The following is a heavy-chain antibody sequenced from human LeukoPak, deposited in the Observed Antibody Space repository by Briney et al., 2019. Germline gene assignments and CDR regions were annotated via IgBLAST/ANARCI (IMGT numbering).Heavy chain of an antibody. CDR2: IYSGGRT. J-gene: IGHJ4*02. Sequence: GGSLRLSCAASGFTVSSNYISWVRQVPGKGLEWVSVIYSGGRTYYADSVEGRFTISRHSSKNTVYLQMNSLRVEDTAVYYCTRLKYQLIFDYWGQGTLVTVSS. CDR3: TRLKYQLIFDY. D-gene: IGHD2-2*01. CDR1: GFTVSSNY. V-gene: IGHV3-53*04.